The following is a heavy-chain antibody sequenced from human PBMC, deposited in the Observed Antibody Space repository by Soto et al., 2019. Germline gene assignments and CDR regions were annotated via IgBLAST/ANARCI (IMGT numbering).Heavy chain of an antibody. CDR1: GGTFSSYA. D-gene: IGHD3-22*01. CDR2: IIPIFGTA. V-gene: IGHV1-69*13. Sequence: EASVKVSCKASGGTFSSYAISWVRQAPGQGLEWMGGIIPIFGTANYAQKFQGRVTITADESTSTAYMELSSLRSEDTAVYYCARDLEYYYDRSGAFDIWGQGTMVTVSS. CDR3: ARDLEYYYDRSGAFDI. J-gene: IGHJ3*02.